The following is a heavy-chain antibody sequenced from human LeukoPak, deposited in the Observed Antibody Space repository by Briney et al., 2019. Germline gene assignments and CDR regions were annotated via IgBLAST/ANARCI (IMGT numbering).Heavy chain of an antibody. CDR2: ISKNGRNT. V-gene: IGHV3-64*01. CDR1: GFTLSSYS. J-gene: IGHJ4*02. CDR3: ARDSSGSLFDY. Sequence: GGSLRLSCAASGFTLSSYSMHWVRQAPGKGLEFVSAISKNGRNTYYGNSMKGRFTIPRDISKNTLYLQMGSLRAEDMAVYYCARDSSGSLFDYWGQGTLVTVSS. D-gene: IGHD1-26*01.